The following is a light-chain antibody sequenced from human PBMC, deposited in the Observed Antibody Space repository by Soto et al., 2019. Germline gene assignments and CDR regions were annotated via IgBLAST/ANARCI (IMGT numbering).Light chain of an antibody. CDR3: QSYDSSLRAVV. CDR1: SSNIGAGYD. V-gene: IGLV1-40*01. J-gene: IGLJ2*01. Sequence: QLVLTQPPSVSGAPGQRVTISCTGSSSNIGAGYDVHWYQQLPGTAPKLLIYGNSNRPSGVPDRFSGSKSDTSASLAITGLQAEDESDYYCQSYDSSLRAVVFGGGTKLTVL. CDR2: GNS.